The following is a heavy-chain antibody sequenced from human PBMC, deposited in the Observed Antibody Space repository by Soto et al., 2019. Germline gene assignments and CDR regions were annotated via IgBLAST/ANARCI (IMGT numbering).Heavy chain of an antibody. D-gene: IGHD1-7*01. Sequence: QVQLVQSGAEVRKPGASVKVSCKASGYTFNNYFMHWVRQAPAQGLEWMGVITPSSGSTTYAQRFQSRLTMTRDTYTSTVYMELRSLRSEDTAVYFCARDLVPIWNYVGLAPGAQHWFDPWGQGTLVTVSS. J-gene: IGHJ5*02. CDR2: ITPSSGST. V-gene: IGHV1-46*02. CDR3: ARDLVPIWNYVGLAPGAQHWFDP. CDR1: GYTFNNYF.